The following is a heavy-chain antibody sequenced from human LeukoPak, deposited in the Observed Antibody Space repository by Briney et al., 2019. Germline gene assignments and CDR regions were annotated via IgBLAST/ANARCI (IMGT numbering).Heavy chain of an antibody. V-gene: IGHV3-23*01. Sequence: PGGSLRLSCAASGFTFNIYAMSWVRQAPGKGLEWVSSISSRSDYTFYADSVKGRFTISRDNSRNTLYLQMNSLRAEDTAIYYCAKDRPNYYETNGHYYIRDGDSWGQGTLVTVSS. J-gene: IGHJ5*01. D-gene: IGHD3-22*01. CDR2: ISSRSDYT. CDR3: AKDRPNYYETNGHYYIRDGDS. CDR1: GFTFNIYA.